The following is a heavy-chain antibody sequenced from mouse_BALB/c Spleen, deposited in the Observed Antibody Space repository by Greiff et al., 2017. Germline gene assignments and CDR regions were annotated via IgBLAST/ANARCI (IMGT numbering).Heavy chain of an antibody. CDR3: ARIYYDYDYAMDY. J-gene: IGHJ4*01. CDR1: GFTFSSYG. CDR2: ISSGGSYT. Sequence: EVQRVESGGDLVKPGGSLKLSCAASGFTFSSYGMSWVRQTPDKRLEWVATISSGGSYTYYPDSVKGRFTISRDNAKNTLYLQMSSLKSEDTAMYYCARIYYDYDYAMDYWGQGTSVTVSS. V-gene: IGHV5-6*01. D-gene: IGHD2-4*01.